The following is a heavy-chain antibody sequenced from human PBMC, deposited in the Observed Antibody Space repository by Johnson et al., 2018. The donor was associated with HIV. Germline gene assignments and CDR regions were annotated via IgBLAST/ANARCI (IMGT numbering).Heavy chain of an antibody. Sequence: VQLLESGGGLVQPGGSLRLSCAASGFTVSSNYMSWVRQAPGKGLEWVSVIYSGGSTYYADAVKGRFIISRDNSKNTLYLQMNSLRVEDTAVYYCARDGPYYLSLRDAFEIWGQGTMVTVSS. CDR1: GFTVSSNY. J-gene: IGHJ3*02. V-gene: IGHV3-66*01. CDR2: IYSGGST. CDR3: ARDGPYYLSLRDAFEI. D-gene: IGHD3-22*01.